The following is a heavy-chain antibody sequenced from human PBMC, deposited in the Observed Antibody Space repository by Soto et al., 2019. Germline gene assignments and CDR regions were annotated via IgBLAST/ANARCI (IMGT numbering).Heavy chain of an antibody. Sequence: GGSLRLSCAASGFTFSSYGMHWVRQAPGKGLEWVAVISYDGSNKYYADSVKGRFTISRDNSKNTLYLQMNSLRAEDTAVYYCAKNFSSWYPYGMDVWGQGTTVTVSS. D-gene: IGHD6-13*01. V-gene: IGHV3-30*18. CDR1: GFTFSSYG. CDR2: ISYDGSNK. CDR3: AKNFSSWYPYGMDV. J-gene: IGHJ6*02.